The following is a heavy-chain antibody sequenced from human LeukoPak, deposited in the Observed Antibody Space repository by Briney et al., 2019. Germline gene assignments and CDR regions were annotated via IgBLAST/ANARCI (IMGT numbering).Heavy chain of an antibody. J-gene: IGHJ4*02. V-gene: IGHV3-23*01. CDR1: GITFSSYG. D-gene: IGHD1-26*01. CDR2: IGSRGAST. Sequence: GRSLRLSCAASGITFSSYGMTWVRQAPGKGLEWVSAIGSRGASTYYADSVKGRFTISRDNSKSMLYLQMNSLRVEDTAVFYCAKLSGGSYSDYWGKGTLVTVSS. CDR3: AKLSGGSYSDY.